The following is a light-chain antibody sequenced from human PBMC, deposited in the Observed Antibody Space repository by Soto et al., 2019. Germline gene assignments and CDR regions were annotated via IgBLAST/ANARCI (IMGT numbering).Light chain of an antibody. CDR2: GAS. Sequence: EIVRTQSPATLSVSPGERATLSCRASQSVSSDLAWYQQKPGQAPRLLIYGASTRATGIPARFSGSGSGTEFTLTISSLQSEDFAVYYCLQYNNWPWTFGQGPRWIS. CDR1: QSVSSD. CDR3: LQYNNWPWT. J-gene: IGKJ1*01. V-gene: IGKV3-15*01.